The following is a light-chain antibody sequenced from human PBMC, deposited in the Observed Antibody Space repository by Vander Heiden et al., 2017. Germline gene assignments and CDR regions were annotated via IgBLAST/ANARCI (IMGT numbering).Light chain of an antibody. V-gene: IGLV1-44*01. CDR1: SSNIGSNS. Sequence: HSVPIQPPSASGTPGQRVTISCSGSSSNIGSNSVNWFQQLPGTAPKLLIYNDNQRPSGVPDRFSGSKSATSASLAISGLQSDDEADYYCAAWDDSLNGRWVFGGGTKLTVL. J-gene: IGLJ3*02. CDR3: AAWDDSLNGRWV. CDR2: NDN.